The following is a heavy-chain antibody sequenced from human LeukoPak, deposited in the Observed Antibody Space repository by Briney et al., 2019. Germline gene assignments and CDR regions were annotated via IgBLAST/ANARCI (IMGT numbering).Heavy chain of an antibody. D-gene: IGHD3-22*01. V-gene: IGHV3-48*01. CDR3: AKGRITMIVVVFDY. CDR2: ISSSSSTI. J-gene: IGHJ4*02. CDR1: GFTFSSYS. Sequence: GGSLRLSCAASGFTFSSYSMNWVRQAPGKGLEWVSYISSSSSTIYYADSVKGRFTISRDNAKNSLYLQMNSLRAEDTAVYYCAKGRITMIVVVFDYWGQGTLVTVSS.